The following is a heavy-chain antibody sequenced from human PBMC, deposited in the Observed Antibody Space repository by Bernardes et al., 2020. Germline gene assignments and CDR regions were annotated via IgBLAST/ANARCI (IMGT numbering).Heavy chain of an antibody. CDR3: ARDGCSGGSCYSHQYYFDY. CDR1: GGSISSYY. J-gene: IGHJ4*02. V-gene: IGHV4-59*01. D-gene: IGHD2-15*01. CDR2: IYYSGST. Sequence: SETLSLTCTVSGGSISSYYWSWIRQPPGKGLEWIGYIYYSGSTNYNPSLKSRVTISVDTSKNQFSLKLSSVTAADTAVYYCARDGCSGGSCYSHQYYFDYWGQGTLVTVSS.